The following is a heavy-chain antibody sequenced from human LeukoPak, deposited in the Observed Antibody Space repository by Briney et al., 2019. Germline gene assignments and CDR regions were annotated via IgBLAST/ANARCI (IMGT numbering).Heavy chain of an antibody. CDR2: IKQDGSQK. D-gene: IGHD5-18*01. CDR1: GFSFSSYW. J-gene: IGHJ4*02. Sequence: GGSLRLSCAASGFSFSSYWMSWVRQAPGEGLEWVANIKQDGSQKYYVDSVKGRFTISRDNAKNSLYLQMNSLRAEDTAVYYRAKDPKGYSYGYGEGIFDYWGQGTLVTVSS. V-gene: IGHV3-7*03. CDR3: AKDPKGYSYGYGEGIFDY.